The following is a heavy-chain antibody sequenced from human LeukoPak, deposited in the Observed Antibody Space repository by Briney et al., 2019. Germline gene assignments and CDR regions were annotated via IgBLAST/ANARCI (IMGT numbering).Heavy chain of an antibody. V-gene: IGHV4-4*09. CDR2: IYGSGRT. J-gene: IGHJ4*02. CDR1: GISINSHY. CDR3: VVSPNQDFFDY. Sequence: SETLSLTCTVSGISINSHYLNCIRQPPGKGLEWIGHIYGSGRTNYNPSLKSRVTMSVDTSKRQFSLNLKSLTAADTAVYYCVVSPNQDFFDYWGQGPLVTVSS.